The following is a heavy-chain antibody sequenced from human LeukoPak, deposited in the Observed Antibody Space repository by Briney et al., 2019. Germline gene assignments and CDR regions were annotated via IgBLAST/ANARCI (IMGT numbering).Heavy chain of an antibody. CDR1: GFTFTSSA. CDR2: IVVGSGNT. D-gene: IGHD1-26*01. CDR3: AARSGRFDAFDI. Sequence: TSVKVSCKASGFTFTSSAMQWVRQARGQRLEWIGWIVVGSGNTNYAQKFQERVTITRDMSTSTAYMELSSPRSEDTAVYYCAARSGRFDAFDIWGQGTMVTVSS. V-gene: IGHV1-58*02. J-gene: IGHJ3*02.